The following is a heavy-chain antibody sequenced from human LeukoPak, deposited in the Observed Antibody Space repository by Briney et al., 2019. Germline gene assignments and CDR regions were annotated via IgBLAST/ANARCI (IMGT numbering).Heavy chain of an antibody. CDR3: ARYRLTDSPINCFDP. D-gene: IGHD1-14*01. Sequence: ASVKVSCKASGYTFTSFGISWVRQAPGQGLEWMGWISAHNGNTDYAQKLQGRVTMTTDTSTNTAYMELGSLRSDDTAVYYCARYRLTDSPINCFDPRGQGTLVTVSS. V-gene: IGHV1-18*01. CDR1: GYTFTSFG. J-gene: IGHJ5*02. CDR2: ISAHNGNT.